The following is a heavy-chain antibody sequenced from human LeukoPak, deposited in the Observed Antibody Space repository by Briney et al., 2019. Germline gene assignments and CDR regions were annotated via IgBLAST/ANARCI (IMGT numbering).Heavy chain of an antibody. J-gene: IGHJ5*02. CDR1: GYSFTSYW. Sequence: GESLKISCKGSGYSFTSYWIGWVRQMPGKGLEWMGIIYPGDSDTRYSPSFQGQVTISADKSISNAYLQWSSPKASDTAMYYCARQKTTDTYCSGGSCYDWFDPWGQGTLVTVSS. V-gene: IGHV5-51*01. CDR2: IYPGDSDT. D-gene: IGHD2-15*01. CDR3: ARQKTTDTYCSGGSCYDWFDP.